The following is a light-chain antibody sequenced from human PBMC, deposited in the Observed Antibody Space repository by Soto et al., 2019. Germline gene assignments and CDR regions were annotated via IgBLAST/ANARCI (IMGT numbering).Light chain of an antibody. V-gene: IGKV3-11*01. CDR2: DAS. J-gene: IGKJ1*01. CDR1: QSVSSY. Sequence: LSCRASQSVSSYLAWYQQKPGQAPRLLIYDASNRATGIPARFSGSGSGTDFTLTISSLEPEDFAVYYCQQRRTFGQGTKVDIK. CDR3: QQRRT.